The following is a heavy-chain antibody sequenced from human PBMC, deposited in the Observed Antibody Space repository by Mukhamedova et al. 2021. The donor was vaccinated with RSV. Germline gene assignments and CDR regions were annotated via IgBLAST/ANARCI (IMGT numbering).Heavy chain of an antibody. Sequence: SWIRQPPGKGLEWIGYIYYSGSTNYNPSLKSRVTISVDTSKNQFSLKLSSVTAADTAVYYVARPLDSVAYPLTYTYVWDVGGQG. J-gene: IGHJ6*02. CDR3: ARPLDSVAYPLTYTYVWDV. D-gene: IGHD2-2*02. V-gene: IGHV4-59*01. CDR2: IYYSGST.